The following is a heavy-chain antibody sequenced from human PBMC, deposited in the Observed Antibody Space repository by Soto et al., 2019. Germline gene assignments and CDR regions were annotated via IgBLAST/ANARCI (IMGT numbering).Heavy chain of an antibody. Sequence: GGSLRLSCAASGFTFSSYALNWVRQAPGKGLEWVSAISGSGGSTYYADSVKGRFTISRDNSKNTLYLQMNSLRAEDTAVYYCAKGPMTTVTKVRNWFDPWGQGTLVTVSS. CDR3: AKGPMTTVTKVRNWFDP. J-gene: IGHJ5*02. V-gene: IGHV3-23*01. D-gene: IGHD4-4*01. CDR2: ISGSGGST. CDR1: GFTFSSYA.